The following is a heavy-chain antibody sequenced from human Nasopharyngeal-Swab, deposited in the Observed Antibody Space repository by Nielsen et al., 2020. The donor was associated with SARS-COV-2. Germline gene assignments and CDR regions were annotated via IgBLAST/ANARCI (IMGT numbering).Heavy chain of an antibody. V-gene: IGHV4-34*01. CDR1: GGSFSGYY. Sequence: SETLSLTCAVYGGSFSGYYWSWIRQPPGKGLEWIGEINHSGSTNYNPSLKSRVTISVDTSKNQFSLKLRSVTAADTAVYYCARDSADYYDSSIFSNWFDPWGQGTLVTVSS. CDR2: INHSGST. CDR3: ARDSADYYDSSIFSNWFDP. D-gene: IGHD3-22*01. J-gene: IGHJ5*02.